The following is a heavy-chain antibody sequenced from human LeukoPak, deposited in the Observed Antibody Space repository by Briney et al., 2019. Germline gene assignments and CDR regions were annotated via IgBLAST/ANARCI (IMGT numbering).Heavy chain of an antibody. J-gene: IGHJ3*01. V-gene: IGHV3-74*01. CDR2: INTAGST. Sequence: PGGSLRLSCEVSGLTFSNVWMHWVRQTPGQGLVWVCRINTAGSTVYADPVKGRFTISRDNAKNMVYLQMNSLRTEDTAVYYCASFRDTDNWGRGRMVTVSS. CDR1: GLTFSNVW. CDR3: ASFRDTDN. D-gene: IGHD2-21*01.